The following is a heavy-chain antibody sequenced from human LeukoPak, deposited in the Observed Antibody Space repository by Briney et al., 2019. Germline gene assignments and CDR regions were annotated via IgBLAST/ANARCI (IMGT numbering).Heavy chain of an antibody. CDR2: IKKDGSEI. V-gene: IGHV3-7*01. CDR3: ARYYYDTSGYRAHFDY. J-gene: IGHJ4*02. CDR1: GFTFSSYW. D-gene: IGHD3-22*01. Sequence: GGSLRLSCAASGFTFSSYWMTWVRQTPGKGLEWVANIKKDGSEINYVDSVKGRFTISRDNANNSLYLQMNSLRAEDTALYYCARYYYDTSGYRAHFDYWGQGTLVTVSS.